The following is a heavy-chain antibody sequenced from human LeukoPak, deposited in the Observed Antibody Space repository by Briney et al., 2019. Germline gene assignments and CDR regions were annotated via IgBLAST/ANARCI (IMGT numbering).Heavy chain of an antibody. J-gene: IGHJ4*02. V-gene: IGHV3-30-3*01. CDR3: ARDLLR. Sequence: GGSLRLSCAASGFTFSDYAMHWVRQAPGKGLEWVAVISKDGSDKYYPGSVRGRFTISRDNSKNTIYLQMDSLRAEDTAIYYCARDLLRWGQGTLVTVSS. D-gene: IGHD1-26*01. CDR2: ISKDGSDK. CDR1: GFTFSDYA.